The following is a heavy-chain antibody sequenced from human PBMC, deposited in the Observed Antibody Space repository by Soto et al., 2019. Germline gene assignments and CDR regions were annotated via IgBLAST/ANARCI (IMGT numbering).Heavy chain of an antibody. CDR1: GGSLSSYY. D-gene: IGHD3-3*01. CDR2: IYYSGST. CDR3: ARGSFWSGFIGYYMDV. J-gene: IGHJ6*03. V-gene: IGHV4-59*01. Sequence: SETLSLTCPVSGGSLSSYYLSWIRPPPGKGLEWIGYIYYSGSTNYNPSLKSRVTISVDTSKNQFSLKLSSVSAADTAVYYCARGSFWSGFIGYYMDVWGKGTTVTVSS.